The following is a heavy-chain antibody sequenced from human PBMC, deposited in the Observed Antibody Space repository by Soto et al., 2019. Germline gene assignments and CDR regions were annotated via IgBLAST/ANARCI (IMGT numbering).Heavy chain of an antibody. Sequence: GGSLRLSCAASGFTFSSYAMSWVRQAPGKGLEWVSAISGSGGSTYYADSVKGRFTISRDNSKNTLNLQMNSLRAEDTAVYYCAKDLPSLCSSTSYYRSGFYFDYWGQGTLVTVSS. CDR3: AKDLPSLCSSTSYYRSGFYFDY. CDR1: GFTFSSYA. V-gene: IGHV3-23*01. J-gene: IGHJ4*02. D-gene: IGHD2-2*01. CDR2: ISGSGGST.